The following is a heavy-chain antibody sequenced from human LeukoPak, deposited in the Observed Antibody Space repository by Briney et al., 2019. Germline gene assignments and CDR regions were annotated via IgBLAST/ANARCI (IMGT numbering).Heavy chain of an antibody. J-gene: IGHJ4*02. Sequence: ASVKVSCKASGYTFTSYAMHWVRQAPGQRLEWMGWINAGNGNTKYSQKFQGRVTITRDTSANTAYMELSSLRSEDTAVYYCARVGYCSSTSCYMADLRYWGQGTLVTVSS. CDR1: GYTFTSYA. CDR2: INAGNGNT. V-gene: IGHV1-3*01. D-gene: IGHD2-2*02. CDR3: ARVGYCSSTSCYMADLRY.